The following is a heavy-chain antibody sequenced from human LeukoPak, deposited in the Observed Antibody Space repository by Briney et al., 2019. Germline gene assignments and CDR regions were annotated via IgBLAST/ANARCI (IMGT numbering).Heavy chain of an antibody. CDR2: TYYRSKWNN. D-gene: IGHD3-3*01. Sequence: SQTLSITCAISGDSVSSNSAAWNWLRQSSSGCLEWLGRTYYRSKWNNEYEVSVKGRMTISPDTSENQFSLHLDSVTPEDTAVYFCARGFRKDFLSGYYVFDFWGQGTRVTVSS. J-gene: IGHJ4*02. V-gene: IGHV6-1*01. CDR1: GDSVSSNSAA. CDR3: ARGFRKDFLSGYYVFDF.